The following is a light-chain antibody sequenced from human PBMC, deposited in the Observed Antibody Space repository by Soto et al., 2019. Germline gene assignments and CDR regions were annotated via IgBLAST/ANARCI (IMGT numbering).Light chain of an antibody. CDR1: SSDVGGYNY. V-gene: IGLV2-8*01. CDR2: EVS. J-gene: IGLJ3*02. Sequence: QSALTQPPSASASPGQSVTISCTGTSSDVGGYNYVSWYQQHPGKAPKLMIYEVSKRPSGVPDRFSGSKSGNTASLTVSGLQAEDGGDYYCSSYACSNNLVFGGGTQLTVL. CDR3: SSYACSNNLV.